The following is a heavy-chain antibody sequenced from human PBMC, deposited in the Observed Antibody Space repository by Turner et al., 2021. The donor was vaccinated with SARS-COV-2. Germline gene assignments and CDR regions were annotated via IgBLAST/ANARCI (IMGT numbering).Heavy chain of an antibody. V-gene: IGHV4-39*01. D-gene: IGHD3-10*01. CDR2: IYYSGST. CDR3: ARLPVGYYGSGSYYHYGMDV. Sequence: LHLQQSDPVLVNPSASLCLTCTCSGRSIRSRSYYWGWIRQPPGKGLEWIGSIYYSGSTYYNPSLKSRVTISVDTSKNQFSLKLSSVTAADTAVYYCARLPVGYYGSGSYYHYGMDVWGQGTTVTVSS. J-gene: IGHJ6*02. CDR1: GRSIRSRSYY.